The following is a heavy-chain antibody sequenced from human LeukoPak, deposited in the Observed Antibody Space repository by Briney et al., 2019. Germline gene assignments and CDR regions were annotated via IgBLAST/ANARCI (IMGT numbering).Heavy chain of an antibody. J-gene: IGHJ4*02. V-gene: IGHV4-39*07. CDR2: GDYSGGT. D-gene: IGHD6-19*01. Sequence: SETLSLTCTVSSDSFSSVKDYWAWIRQPPGKGLEWIASGDYSGGTYYNPSLESRVAISADMSKNQISLKLSSVTAADTALYYCARERGEEYSSGWYKRNYFDNWGQGTRVTVSS. CDR1: SDSFSSVKDY. CDR3: ARERGEEYSSGWYKRNYFDN.